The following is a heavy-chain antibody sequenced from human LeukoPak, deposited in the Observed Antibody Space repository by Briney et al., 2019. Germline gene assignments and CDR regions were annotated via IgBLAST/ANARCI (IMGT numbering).Heavy chain of an antibody. CDR1: GYTFTSYD. D-gene: IGHD3-3*01. Sequence: GASVKVSCKASGYTFTSYDINWVRQATGQGLEWMGWMNPNSGNTGFAQKFQGRVTITRNTSISTAYMELSSLRSEDTAVYYSARRRKESSYYDFWSGYFVSNYYMDVWGKGTTVTVSS. CDR3: ARRRKESSYYDFWSGYFVSNYYMDV. J-gene: IGHJ6*03. V-gene: IGHV1-8*03. CDR2: MNPNSGNT.